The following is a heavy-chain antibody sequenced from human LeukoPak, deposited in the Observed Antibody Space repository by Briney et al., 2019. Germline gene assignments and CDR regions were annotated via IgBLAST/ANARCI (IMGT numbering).Heavy chain of an antibody. Sequence: PGGSLRLSCAASGFTFSSYSMNWVRQAPGKGLEWVSSISSSSSYIYYADSVKGRFTISRDNAKNSLYLQMNSLRAEDTAVYYCARDYPVQLERPHAFDIWGQGTMVTVSS. J-gene: IGHJ3*02. CDR2: ISSSSSYI. D-gene: IGHD1-1*01. V-gene: IGHV3-21*01. CDR3: ARDYPVQLERPHAFDI. CDR1: GFTFSSYS.